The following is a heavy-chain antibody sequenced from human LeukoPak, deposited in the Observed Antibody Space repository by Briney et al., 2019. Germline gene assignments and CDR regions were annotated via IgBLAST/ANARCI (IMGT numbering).Heavy chain of an antibody. CDR2: IYPGDSDS. J-gene: IGHJ3*02. CDR1: AYSFSSYW. Sequence: KVSCKPSAYSFSSYWIGWVPKVPGQGLEWMRIIYPGDSDSRYSPSFQGQVTISVDKSINTAYLKWSSLKASDTAMYYCARHTHCERFCSRSNCYTKNAFDIWGQGTMVTVSS. V-gene: IGHV5-51*01. D-gene: IGHD2-2*02. CDR3: ARHTHCERFCSRSNCYTKNAFDI.